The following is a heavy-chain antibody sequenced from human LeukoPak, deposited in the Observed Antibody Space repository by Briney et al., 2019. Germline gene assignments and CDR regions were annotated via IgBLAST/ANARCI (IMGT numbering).Heavy chain of an antibody. CDR1: GFTFSTYD. J-gene: IGHJ6*02. CDR3: AREIRETVVTRHYYYGIDV. V-gene: IGHV3-13*01. D-gene: IGHD2-15*01. CDR2: IGTGDDT. Sequence: GGSLRLSCAASGFTFSTYDMHWVRQVTGKGLEWVSAIGTGDDTYYLGSVKGRFTISRENAKNVLYLQMSSPRAEDTAVYYCAREIRETVVTRHYYYGIDVWGQGTTVTVSS.